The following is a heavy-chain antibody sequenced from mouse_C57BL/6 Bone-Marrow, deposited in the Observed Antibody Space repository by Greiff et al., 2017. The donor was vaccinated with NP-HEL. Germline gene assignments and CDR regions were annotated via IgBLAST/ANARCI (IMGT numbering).Heavy chain of an antibody. Sequence: SGPELVKPGASVKMSCKASGYTFTDYNMHWVKQSHGKSLEWIGYINPNNGGTSYNQKFKGKATLTVNKSSSTAYMELRSLTSEDSAVYYCARASYYGSGGFAYWGQGTLVTVSA. CDR1: GYTFTDYN. CDR3: ARASYYGSGGFAY. J-gene: IGHJ3*01. D-gene: IGHD1-1*01. CDR2: INPNNGGT. V-gene: IGHV1-22*01.